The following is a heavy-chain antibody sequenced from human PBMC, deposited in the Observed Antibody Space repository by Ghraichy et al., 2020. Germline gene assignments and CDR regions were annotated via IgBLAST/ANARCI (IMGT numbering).Heavy chain of an antibody. CDR3: ARDLNSRILTTDHYFDS. CDR1: GYTFTVYG. Sequence: ASVKVSCKASGYTFTVYGISWVRQAPGHGLEWMGWISASNDSTNYAQKFQGRVSMTTDTSTSTAYMELRSLRSDDTAVYYCARDLNSRILTTDHYFDSWGQGTLVTVSS. D-gene: IGHD3-9*01. J-gene: IGHJ4*02. CDR2: ISASNDST. V-gene: IGHV1-18*01.